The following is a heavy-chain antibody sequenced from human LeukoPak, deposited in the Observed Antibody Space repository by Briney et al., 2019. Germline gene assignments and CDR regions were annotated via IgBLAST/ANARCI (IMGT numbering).Heavy chain of an antibody. CDR1: GFTFDDYA. V-gene: IGHV3-9*01. CDR3: ARDRNTDFWSGYYTNYFDY. Sequence: GGSLRLSCAASGFTFDDYAMHWVRQAPGKGLEWVSGISWNSGSIGYADSVKGRFTISRDNAKNSLYLQMNSLRAEDTAVYYCARDRNTDFWSGYYTNYFDYWGQGTLVTVSS. J-gene: IGHJ4*02. CDR2: ISWNSGSI. D-gene: IGHD3-3*01.